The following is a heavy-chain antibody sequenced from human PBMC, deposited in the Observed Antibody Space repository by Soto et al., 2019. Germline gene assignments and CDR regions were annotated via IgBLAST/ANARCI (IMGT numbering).Heavy chain of an antibody. J-gene: IGHJ4*02. V-gene: IGHV4-59*08. CDR1: GGSISSYY. CDR2: IYYRGNT. CDR3: ARQPGYYDILTGYSTYYFDY. Sequence: PSETLSLTCTVSGGSISSYYWNWIRQPPGKGLEWIGYIYYRGNTNYNPSIKSRVNITVDTSKNQFSLKLSSVTAADTVVYYCARQPGYYDILTGYSTYYFDYWGQGTPVTVSS. D-gene: IGHD3-9*01.